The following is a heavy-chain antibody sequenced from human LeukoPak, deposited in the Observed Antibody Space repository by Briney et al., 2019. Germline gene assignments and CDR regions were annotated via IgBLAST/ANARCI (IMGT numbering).Heavy chain of an antibody. Sequence: GGSLRLSCAASGFTFSSYGMHWVRQAPGKGLEWVAFIRYDGSNKYYADSVKGRFTISRDNAKNSPYLLMNSLRAEDTAVYYCARDDYCSGGSCYEASYYYYGMDVWGQGTTVTVSS. D-gene: IGHD2-15*01. CDR3: ARDDYCSGGSCYEASYYYYGMDV. J-gene: IGHJ6*02. CDR1: GFTFSSYG. V-gene: IGHV3-30*02. CDR2: IRYDGSNK.